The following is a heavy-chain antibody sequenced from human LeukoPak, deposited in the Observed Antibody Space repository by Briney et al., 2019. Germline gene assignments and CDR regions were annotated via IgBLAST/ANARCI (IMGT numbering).Heavy chain of an antibody. V-gene: IGHV3-23*01. CDR2: VSPSGGRT. Sequence: GGSLRLSCGASGFTFSSYAMSWVRQTPGRGLEWVAGVSPSGGRTIYADSAEGRFTISRDNSNDTVYLQLGSLRAEDSALYYCAKVRGVYCSSPACYYYDAWGQGTPVTVSS. CDR3: AKVRGVYCSSPACYYYDA. J-gene: IGHJ4*02. D-gene: IGHD2-2*01. CDR1: GFTFSSYA.